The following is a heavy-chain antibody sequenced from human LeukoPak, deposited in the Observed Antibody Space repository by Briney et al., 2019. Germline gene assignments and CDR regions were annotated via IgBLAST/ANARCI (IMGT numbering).Heavy chain of an antibody. CDR2: ISWNSGSI. J-gene: IGHJ5*02. V-gene: IGHV3-9*01. CDR3: ARSMVRGVTELNWFDP. CDR1: GFAFDDYA. D-gene: IGHD3-10*01. Sequence: GGSLRLSCAASGFAFDDYAMHWVRQAPGKGLEWVSGISWNSGSIGYADSVKGRFTIARDNAKNSLYLQMNSLRAEDTALYYCARSMVRGVTELNWFDPWGQGTLVTVSS.